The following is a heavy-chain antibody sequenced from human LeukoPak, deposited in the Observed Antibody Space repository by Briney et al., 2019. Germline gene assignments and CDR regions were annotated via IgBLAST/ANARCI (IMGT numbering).Heavy chain of an antibody. CDR3: AKHYGSGTYYNYFTY. Sequence: GRSLRLSCATSGFTFSDYGMHWVRQAPGRGLEWVSAISGSGGNTYYADFVKGRFTISRDNSQNTLFLQMSSLRADDTATYYCAKHYGSGTYYNYFTYCGRGTLVSVSS. CDR1: GFTFSDYG. CDR2: ISGSGGNT. V-gene: IGHV3-23*01. D-gene: IGHD3-10*01. J-gene: IGHJ4*02.